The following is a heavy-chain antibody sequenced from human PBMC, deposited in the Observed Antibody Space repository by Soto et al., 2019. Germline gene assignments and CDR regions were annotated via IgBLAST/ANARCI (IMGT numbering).Heavy chain of an antibody. CDR2: ISAYTGNT. D-gene: IGHD3-16*01. CDR3: ASSWTAGEDDY. CDR1: GYIFNSSG. J-gene: IGHJ4*02. Sequence: QVQLVQSGGEVKKPGASVKVSCKASGYIFNSSGIRWVRQAPGQGLEWMGWISAYTGNTKYAQNFQGRVTMTTDTSKSKAYMELRGVRADDEAVYYCASSWTAGEDDYWGQGTLVTVSS. V-gene: IGHV1-18*01.